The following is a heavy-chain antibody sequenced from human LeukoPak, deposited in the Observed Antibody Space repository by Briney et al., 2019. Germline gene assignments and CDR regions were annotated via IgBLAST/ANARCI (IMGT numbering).Heavy chain of an antibody. D-gene: IGHD3-10*01. CDR1: GGSISSSSFY. CDR3: VKLVWFEDRFFDY. CDR2: IYYSGST. J-gene: IGHJ4*02. V-gene: IGHV4-39*01. Sequence: SETLSLTCTVSGGSISSSSFYWGWIRQPPGKGLEWIGNIYYSGSTYYNPSLKSRVTISVDTSKNQFSLKLSSVTAADTAMYYCVKLVWFEDRFFDYWGQGTLVTVSS.